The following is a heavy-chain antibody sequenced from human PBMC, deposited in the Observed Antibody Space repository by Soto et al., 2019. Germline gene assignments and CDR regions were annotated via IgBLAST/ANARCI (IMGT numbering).Heavy chain of an antibody. D-gene: IGHD3-22*01. J-gene: IGHJ4*02. V-gene: IGHV5-10-1*01. Sequence: PGKSLKISCKGSGYSFTSYWISWVRQMPGKGLEWMGRIDPSDSYTNYSPSFQGHVTISADKSISTAYLQWSSLKASDTAMYYGARHIGFHDSHLRLWGQGTLDTVSS. CDR1: GYSFTSYW. CDR3: ARHIGFHDSHLRL. CDR2: IDPSDSYT.